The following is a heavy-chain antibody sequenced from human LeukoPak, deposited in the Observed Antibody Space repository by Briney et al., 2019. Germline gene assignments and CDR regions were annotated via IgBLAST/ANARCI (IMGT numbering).Heavy chain of an antibody. V-gene: IGHV1-2*02. Sequence: ASVKVSCKASGYTFTGYYMHWVRQTPGQGLEWMGWINPNSGGTNYAQKFQGRVTMTRDTSISTAYMELSRLRSDDTAVYYCARGTGEGYTYGRYYFDYWGQGTLVTVSS. CDR2: INPNSGGT. D-gene: IGHD5-18*01. CDR1: GYTFTGYY. J-gene: IGHJ4*02. CDR3: ARGTGEGYTYGRYYFDY.